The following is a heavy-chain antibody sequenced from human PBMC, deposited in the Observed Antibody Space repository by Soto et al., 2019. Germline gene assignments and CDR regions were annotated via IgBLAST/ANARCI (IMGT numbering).Heavy chain of an antibody. J-gene: IGHJ4*02. D-gene: IGHD1-26*01. CDR3: ARDGVGTTTYFGYFDY. CDR1: AVTFTGFG. Sequence: PGGSLILSCAASAVTFTGFGMHWVRQAPGKGLEWVAVIRFDGSNTYYADSVKGRFTISRDNPKNMLYLQMNSLRAEDTAIYYCARDGVGTTTYFGYFDYWGLGTLVXVSS. CDR2: IRFDGSNT. V-gene: IGHV3-33*01.